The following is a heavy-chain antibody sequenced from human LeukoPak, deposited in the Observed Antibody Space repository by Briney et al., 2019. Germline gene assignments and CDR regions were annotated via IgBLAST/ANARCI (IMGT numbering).Heavy chain of an antibody. V-gene: IGHV1-2*02. Sequence: ASVKLSCKASGYTFTGYYMHWVRQAPGQGLEWMGRINPNSGGTNYAQKFQGRVTMTRDTSISTAYIELSRLRSDDTAVYYCARPITMVRGVIIVSDAFDIWGQGTMVTVSS. J-gene: IGHJ3*02. D-gene: IGHD3-10*01. CDR2: INPNSGGT. CDR3: ARPITMVRGVIIVSDAFDI. CDR1: GYTFTGYY.